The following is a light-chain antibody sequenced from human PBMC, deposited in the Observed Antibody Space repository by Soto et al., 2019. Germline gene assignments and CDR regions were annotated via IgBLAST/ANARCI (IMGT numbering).Light chain of an antibody. Sequence: QSALAQPASVSGTLGQSITISFTGSNSDVGIYDFVSWYQHHPGRAPKLIVSEVSHRPSGVSNRFSGSKSGNTASLTISGLQSEDEADYYCISYTSDDVRYVFGTGTKVTVL. V-gene: IGLV2-14*01. CDR2: EVS. J-gene: IGLJ1*01. CDR3: ISYTSDDVRYV. CDR1: NSDVGIYDF.